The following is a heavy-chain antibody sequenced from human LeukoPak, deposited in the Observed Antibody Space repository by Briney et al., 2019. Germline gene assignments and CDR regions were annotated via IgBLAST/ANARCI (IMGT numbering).Heavy chain of an antibody. V-gene: IGHV1-18*04. D-gene: IGHD2/OR15-2a*01. Sequence: ASVKVSCKASGYTFTSYGISWVRQAPGQGLEWMGWISTYNGNTDYAQKLQGRVTMTTDTSTSTAYMELRSLRSDDTAVYYCARRNVVSFYYGMDVWDKGTTVAVSS. CDR3: ARRNVVSFYYGMDV. CDR2: ISTYNGNT. CDR1: GYTFTSYG. J-gene: IGHJ6*04.